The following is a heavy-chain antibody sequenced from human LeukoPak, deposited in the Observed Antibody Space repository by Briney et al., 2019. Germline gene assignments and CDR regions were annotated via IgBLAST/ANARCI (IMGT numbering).Heavy chain of an antibody. CDR2: IYSSGST. J-gene: IGHJ4*02. D-gene: IGHD1-14*01. Sequence: PSETLSLTCTVSGGSISSSSYFWGWIRQPPGKGLEWIGSIYSSGSTYYNPSLKSRVTISVDTSKNQFSLKLSSVTAADTAVYYCARYKGHFGADFWGQGTLVTVSS. CDR3: ARYKGHFGADF. V-gene: IGHV4-39*01. CDR1: GGSISSSSYF.